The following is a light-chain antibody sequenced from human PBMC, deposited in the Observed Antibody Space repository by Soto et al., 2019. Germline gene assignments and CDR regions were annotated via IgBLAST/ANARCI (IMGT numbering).Light chain of an antibody. CDR1: QAVSSIL. CDR3: QQHGTSPI. J-gene: IGKJ4*01. Sequence: EVVLTQSPGTLTLSPGERATLSCRASQAVSSILLAWYQQKPGQAPRLLIYGASSRATGIPDRFSGRGSGTDFTLTVSRLEPEGFAVYYCQQHGTSPIFGGGTKVEIK. CDR2: GAS. V-gene: IGKV3-20*01.